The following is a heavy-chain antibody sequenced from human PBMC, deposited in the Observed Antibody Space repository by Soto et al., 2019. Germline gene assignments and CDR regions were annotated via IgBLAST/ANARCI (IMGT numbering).Heavy chain of an antibody. CDR1: GFTFDDNA. V-gene: IGHV3-9*01. Sequence: HPGGSLRLSCAVSGFTFDDNAMHWVRQAPEKGLEWVSGINWKSDIGYADSVKGRFTISRDNAENSLYLQMNSLRAEGTALYYCAISQDRGGRTTFIYWGQGTQVTVSS. CDR3: AISQDRGGRTTFIY. CDR2: INWKSDI. D-gene: IGHD3-16*01. J-gene: IGHJ4*02.